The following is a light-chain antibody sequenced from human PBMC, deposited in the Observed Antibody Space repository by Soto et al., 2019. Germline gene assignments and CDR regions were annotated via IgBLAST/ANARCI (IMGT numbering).Light chain of an antibody. Sequence: QSALTQPASVSGSPGQSITISCTGTTSDVGGYNYVSWYQQHPGKAPKLMIYEVSNRPSGVSNRFSGSRSGNTASLTVSGLQVEDEADYYCSAYAGSNKLVFGGGTKVTVL. CDR2: EVS. J-gene: IGLJ2*01. CDR1: TSDVGGYNY. CDR3: SAYAGSNKLV. V-gene: IGLV2-14*01.